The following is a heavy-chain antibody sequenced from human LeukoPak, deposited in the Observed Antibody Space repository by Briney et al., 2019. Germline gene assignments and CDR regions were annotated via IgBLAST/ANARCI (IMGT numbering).Heavy chain of an antibody. D-gene: IGHD4-17*01. Sequence: GGSLRLSCAASGFTFSSYSMNWVRQAPGKGLEWVANIKQDGSEKYYVDSVKGRFTISRDNAKNSLYLQMNSLRAEDTAVYYCARETAVTTYFDYWGQGTLVTVSS. CDR1: GFTFSSYS. CDR2: IKQDGSEK. V-gene: IGHV3-7*01. CDR3: ARETAVTTYFDY. J-gene: IGHJ4*02.